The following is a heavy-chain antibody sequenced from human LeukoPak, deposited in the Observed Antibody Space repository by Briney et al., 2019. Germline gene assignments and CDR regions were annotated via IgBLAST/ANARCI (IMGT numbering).Heavy chain of an antibody. D-gene: IGHD5-18*01. CDR1: GYTFTSYG. CDR3: ARVGIKGYSYGFGDY. Sequence: ASVKVSCKASGYTFTSYGISWVRQAPGQGLEWMGWISAYNGNTNYAQKLQGRVTMTTDTSTSTAYMEPRSLRSDDTAVYYCARVGIKGYSYGFGDYWGQGTLVTVSS. J-gene: IGHJ4*02. CDR2: ISAYNGNT. V-gene: IGHV1-18*01.